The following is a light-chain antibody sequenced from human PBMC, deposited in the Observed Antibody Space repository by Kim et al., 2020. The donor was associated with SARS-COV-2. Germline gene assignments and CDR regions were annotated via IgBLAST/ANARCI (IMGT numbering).Light chain of an antibody. CDR3: ATWDGSLNGWV. V-gene: IGLV1-44*01. CDR2: TNN. J-gene: IGLJ3*02. CDR1: TANIGSYT. Sequence: GQRVTISCSGSTANIGSYTVAWYQHLPGTAPKLLIYTNNQRPSGVLDRFSGSKSGASASLAISGLQSEDETDYFCATWDGSLNGWVFGGGTKVTVL.